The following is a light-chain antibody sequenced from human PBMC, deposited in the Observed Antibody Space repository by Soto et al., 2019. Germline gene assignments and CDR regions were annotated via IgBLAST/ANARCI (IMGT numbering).Light chain of an antibody. Sequence: QSVLTQPPSVSATPGQGVTLSCSGGDSDIGSTAVNWYQQVPVTAPKLLIYSSNQRPSGVPDRISGSKSGTSASLAISGLQSDDEADYYCAAWDDDLHVWLFGGGTKLTVL. CDR2: SSN. CDR1: DSDIGSTA. J-gene: IGLJ2*01. V-gene: IGLV1-44*01. CDR3: AAWDDDLHVWL.